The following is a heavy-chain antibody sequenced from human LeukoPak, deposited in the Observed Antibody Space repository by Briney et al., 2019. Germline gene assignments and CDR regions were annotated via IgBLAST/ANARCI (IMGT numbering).Heavy chain of an antibody. CDR3: ARPSYYYDSSGAFDI. CDR2: ISCDGSNK. Sequence: GGSLRLSCAASGFTFSSYAMHWVRQAPGKGLEWVAVISCDGSNKYYADSVKGRFTISRDNSKNTLYLQMNSLRAEDTAVYYCARPSYYYDSSGAFDIWGQGTMVTVSS. V-gene: IGHV3-30-3*01. CDR1: GFTFSSYA. J-gene: IGHJ3*02. D-gene: IGHD3-22*01.